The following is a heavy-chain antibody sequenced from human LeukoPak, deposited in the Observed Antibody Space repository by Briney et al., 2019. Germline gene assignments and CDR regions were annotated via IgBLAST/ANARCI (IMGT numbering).Heavy chain of an antibody. V-gene: IGHV4-59*08. CDR3: ARYSSSWYGGYYYYGMDV. Sequence: SETLSLTCTVSGGSISRYYWGWIRQPPGKGLEWSGYIYYIGSTNYNPSLKSRVTISVDTSKTQFSLKLRSVTAADTAVYYCARYSSSWYGGYYYYGMDVWGQATTVTVSS. CDR2: IYYIGST. D-gene: IGHD6-13*01. CDR1: GGSISRYY. J-gene: IGHJ6*02.